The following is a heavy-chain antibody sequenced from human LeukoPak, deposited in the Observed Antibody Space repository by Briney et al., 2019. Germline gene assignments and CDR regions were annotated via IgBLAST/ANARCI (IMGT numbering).Heavy chain of an antibody. CDR1: GGSISSYY. CDR2: IYYSGST. CDR3: ARGYGDYPYYFDY. J-gene: IGHJ4*02. Sequence: PSETLSLTCTVSGGSISSYYWSWIRQPPGKGLEWIGYIYYSGSTNYNPSLKSRVTISVDTSKNQFSLKLSSVTAVDTAVYYCARGYGDYPYYFDYWGQGTLVTVSS. D-gene: IGHD4-17*01. V-gene: IGHV4-59*01.